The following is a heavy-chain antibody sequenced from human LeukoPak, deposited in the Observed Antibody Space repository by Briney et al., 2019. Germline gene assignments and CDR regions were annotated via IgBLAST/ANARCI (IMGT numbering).Heavy chain of an antibody. D-gene: IGHD5-24*01. CDR3: ARAWVRRDGYNLGY. J-gene: IGHJ4*02. CDR1: GYTFTGYY. Sequence: ASVKVSCKASGYTFTGYYMHWVGQAPGQGLEWMGWINPNSGGTNYAQKFQGWVTMTRDTSISTAYMELSRLRSDDTAVYYCARAWVRRDGYNLGYWGQGTLVTVSS. V-gene: IGHV1-2*04. CDR2: INPNSGGT.